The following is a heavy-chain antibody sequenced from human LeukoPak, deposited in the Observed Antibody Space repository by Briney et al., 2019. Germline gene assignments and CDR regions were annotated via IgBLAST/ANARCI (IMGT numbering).Heavy chain of an antibody. CDR1: GFTFNSYS. CDR2: ISGSGGAT. V-gene: IGHV3-23*01. J-gene: IGHJ4*02. Sequence: GGSLRLSCAASGFTFNSYSMNWVRQAPGKGLEWVSAISGSGGATYHADSVKGRLTISRDNSENTLYLQMNSLRVEDTAVYYCAKGSSGWPYYFDYWGQGTLVTVSS. D-gene: IGHD6-19*01. CDR3: AKGSSGWPYYFDY.